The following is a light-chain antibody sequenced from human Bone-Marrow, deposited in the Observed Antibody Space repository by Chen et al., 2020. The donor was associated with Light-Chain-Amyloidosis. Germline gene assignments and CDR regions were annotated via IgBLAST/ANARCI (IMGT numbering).Light chain of an antibody. CDR3: QSYQGSSQGV. J-gene: IGLJ3*02. Sequence: NFMLTQPHSVSESTGKTVIISCTRSSGSIATNYVQGYQQRPGSPPTTVIYEDDQRPSGVPVRFSGSIDRSSNSASLTISGLKTEDEADYYCQSYQGSSQGVFGGGTKLTVL. CDR1: SGSIATNY. V-gene: IGLV6-57*01. CDR2: EDD.